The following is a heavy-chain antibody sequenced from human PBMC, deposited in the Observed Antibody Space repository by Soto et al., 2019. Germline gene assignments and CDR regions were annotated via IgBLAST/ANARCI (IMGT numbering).Heavy chain of an antibody. V-gene: IGHV2-5*02. J-gene: IGHJ4*02. CDR2: IYCDDDK. Sequence: QITLKESGPTLVKPTQTLTLTCTFSGFSLSTSGVGVGWIRQPPGKALEWLALIYCDDDKRYSPSLKSRLTITKETSKNQVVLTMTNMDPVDTATYYCALSRYRSSSHSFDYWGQGTLVTVSS. CDR3: ALSRYRSSSHSFDY. CDR1: GFSLSTSGVG. D-gene: IGHD6-6*01.